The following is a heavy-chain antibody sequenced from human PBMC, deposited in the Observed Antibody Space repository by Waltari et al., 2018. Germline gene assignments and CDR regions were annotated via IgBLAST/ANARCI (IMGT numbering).Heavy chain of an antibody. Sequence: QVQLVESGGGVVQPGRSRGLRCAASGCTFSGYGMPRVRQAPGKGLGGVAVIWYDGSNKYYADSVKGRFTISRDNSKNTLYLQMNSLRAEDTAVYYCARDYGGSYYYYMDVWGKGTTVTVSS. D-gene: IGHD3-16*01. V-gene: IGHV3-33*01. J-gene: IGHJ6*03. CDR3: ARDYGGSYYYYMDV. CDR2: IWYDGSNK. CDR1: GCTFSGYG.